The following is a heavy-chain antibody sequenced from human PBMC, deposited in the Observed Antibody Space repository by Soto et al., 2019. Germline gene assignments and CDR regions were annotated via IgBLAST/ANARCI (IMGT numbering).Heavy chain of an antibody. CDR3: AKETYSGPLDY. Sequence: QVQLVESGGGVVQPGRSLRLSCAASGFTFSSYGMHRVRQAPGKGLEWVAVISYDGSNKYYADSVKGRFTISRDNSKNTLYLQMNSLRAEVTAVYYCAKETYSGPLDYWGQGTLVTVSS. V-gene: IGHV3-30*18. D-gene: IGHD2-15*01. CDR1: GFTFSSYG. CDR2: ISYDGSNK. J-gene: IGHJ4*02.